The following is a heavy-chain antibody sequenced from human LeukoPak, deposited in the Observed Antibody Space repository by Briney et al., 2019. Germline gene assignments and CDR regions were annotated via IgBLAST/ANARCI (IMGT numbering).Heavy chain of an antibody. CDR2: ISYSGST. CDR1: GGTISSYY. Sequence: PSETLSLICTVSGGTISSYYWSWIRQPPGKGLEWIGHISYSGSTNYNPSLKSRVTISVDTSKNQFSLKLSSVTAADTAVYYCARGGSGYALNWFDPWGQGTLVTVSS. J-gene: IGHJ5*02. V-gene: IGHV4-59*01. CDR3: ARGGSGYALNWFDP. D-gene: IGHD5-12*01.